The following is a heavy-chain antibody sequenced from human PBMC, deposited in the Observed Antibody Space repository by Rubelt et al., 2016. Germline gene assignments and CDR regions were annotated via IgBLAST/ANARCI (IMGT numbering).Heavy chain of an antibody. CDR1: GFTFSSYW. Sequence: EVQLVESGGGLVQPGGSLRLSCATSGFTFSSYWMHWVRQTPGKGLVWVSRSNEGGSRTDYADSVRGRFTISRDNAKSTLYLQMSSLRAEDTAVYYCARGYLSNSFDYWGQGTLVTVSS. D-gene: IGHD4-11*01. V-gene: IGHV3-74*01. CDR2: SNEGGSRT. J-gene: IGHJ4*02. CDR3: ARGYLSNSFDY.